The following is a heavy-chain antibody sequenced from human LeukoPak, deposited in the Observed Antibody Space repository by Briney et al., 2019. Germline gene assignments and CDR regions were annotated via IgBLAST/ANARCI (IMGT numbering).Heavy chain of an antibody. CDR2: IYYSGST. V-gene: IGHV4-39*07. D-gene: IGHD3-22*01. Sequence: TSETLSLTRTVSGGSISSYYWGWIRQPPGKGLEWIGSIYYSGSTYYNPSLKSRVTISVDTSKNQFSLKLSSVTAADTAVYYCAREISYYYDSSGYRFFDYWGQGTLVTVSS. CDR3: AREISYYYDSSGYRFFDY. J-gene: IGHJ4*02. CDR1: GGSISSYY.